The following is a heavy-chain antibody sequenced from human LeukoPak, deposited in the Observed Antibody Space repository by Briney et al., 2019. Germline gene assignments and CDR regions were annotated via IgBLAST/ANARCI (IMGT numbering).Heavy chain of an antibody. V-gene: IGHV3-23*01. CDR1: GFTFSKYA. CDR2: ISVSGGST. Sequence: GGSLRLSCAASGFTFSKYAMTWVRQAPGKGLEWVSGISVSGGSTNYADSVKGRFTISRDNSKNTLYLQMNSLRAEDTAVYYCAESNYFDSGGYYFFDYWGQGTLVTVSS. D-gene: IGHD3-22*01. J-gene: IGHJ4*02. CDR3: AESNYFDSGGYYFFDY.